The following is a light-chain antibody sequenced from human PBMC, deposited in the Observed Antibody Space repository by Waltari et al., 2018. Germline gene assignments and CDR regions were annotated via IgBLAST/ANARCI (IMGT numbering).Light chain of an antibody. J-gene: IGKJ4*01. CDR1: QSVGSY. V-gene: IGKV3-20*01. Sequence: EIVLTQSPDTLSLSPVDTATLSCRASQSVGSYLAWYQHKPGQPPRLLIYDASNRATGVPARFRGSGSGTDFTLTINRLEPEDFAVYHCQQYGSSPLTFGGGTKVEI. CDR3: QQYGSSPLT. CDR2: DAS.